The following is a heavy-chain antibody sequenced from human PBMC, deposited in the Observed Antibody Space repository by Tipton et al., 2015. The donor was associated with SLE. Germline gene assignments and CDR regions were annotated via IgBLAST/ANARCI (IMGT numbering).Heavy chain of an antibody. V-gene: IGHV4-39*07. CDR3: AELLEDWGAFHYYYYMDV. Sequence: PGLVKPSETLSLTCSVSGGSISSSIYYWGWIRQPPGKGLEWVGNIDYSGRTDYNPSLKSRVTISVDTSKNQFSLKLTSVTAADTAVYYCAELLEDWGAFHYYYYMDVWGKGTTVTVSS. D-gene: IGHD7-27*01. CDR2: IDYSGRT. J-gene: IGHJ6*03. CDR1: GGSISSSIYY.